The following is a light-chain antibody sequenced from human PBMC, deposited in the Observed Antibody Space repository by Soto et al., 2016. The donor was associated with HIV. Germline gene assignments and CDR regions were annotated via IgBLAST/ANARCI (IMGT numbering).Light chain of an antibody. CDR2: AAS. CDR3: QQSYSSPRT. CDR1: QSINSY. J-gene: IGKJ2*01. Sequence: DIQMTQSPSSLSASVGDRVTITCRASQSINSYLNWYQQKPGKAPKLLIYAASSLQSGVPSRFSGTGSGTDFTLTISSLQPDDFATYYCQQSYSSPRTFGQGTKLE. V-gene: IGKV1-39*01.